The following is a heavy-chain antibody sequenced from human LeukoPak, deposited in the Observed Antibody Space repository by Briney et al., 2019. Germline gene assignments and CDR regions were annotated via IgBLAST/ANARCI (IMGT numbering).Heavy chain of an antibody. CDR3: ARERYDFWSGYRMDV. D-gene: IGHD3-3*01. Sequence: GGSPRLSCAASGFTFSSYWMNWARQAPGKGLEWVASINHNGNVNYYVDSVKGRFTISRDNAKNSLYLQMSNLRAEDTAVYYCARERYDFWSGYRMDVWGQGTTVTVSS. J-gene: IGHJ6*02. CDR2: INHNGNVN. V-gene: IGHV3-7*01. CDR1: GFTFSSYW.